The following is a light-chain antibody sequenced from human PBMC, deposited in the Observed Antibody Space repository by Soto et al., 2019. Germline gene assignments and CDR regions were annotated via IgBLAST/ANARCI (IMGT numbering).Light chain of an antibody. J-gene: IGKJ1*01. V-gene: IGKV1-5*03. CDR1: QTISTW. CDR3: QQYHNYPWT. CDR2: KAA. Sequence: DIQMTQSPSTLSTSGGDRVTITFRASQTISTWVAWYQQKPGKAPRLLIYKAASLESGGPSRFSGSGSGTEFTLTISSLQPDDFATYYCQQYHNYPWTFGQGTKVDIK.